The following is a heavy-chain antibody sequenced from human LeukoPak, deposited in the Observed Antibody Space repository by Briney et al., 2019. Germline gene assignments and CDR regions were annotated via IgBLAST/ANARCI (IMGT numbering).Heavy chain of an antibody. CDR1: GFTFSSYA. CDR3: ARDIWVGGVGAPDAFDI. J-gene: IGHJ3*02. D-gene: IGHD1-26*01. CDR2: ISYDGSNK. V-gene: IGHV3-30-3*01. Sequence: PGGSLRLSCAASGFTFSSYAMHWVRPAPGKGLEWVAVISYDGSNKYYADSVKGRFTISRDNSKNTLYLQMNGLRAEDTAVYYCARDIWVGGVGAPDAFDIWGQGTMVTVSS.